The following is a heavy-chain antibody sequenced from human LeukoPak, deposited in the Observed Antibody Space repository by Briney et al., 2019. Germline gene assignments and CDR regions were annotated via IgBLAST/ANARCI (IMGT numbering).Heavy chain of an antibody. D-gene: IGHD1-7*01. V-gene: IGHV4-34*01. CDR1: GGSFSGYY. Sequence: PSETLSLTCAVYGGSFSGYYWSWIRQPPGKGLEWIGEINHSGSTNYNPSFKSRVTTSVDTSKNQFSLKLSSVTAADTAVYYCARSETGTTFDYWGQGTLVTVSS. CDR2: INHSGST. CDR3: ARSETGTTFDY. J-gene: IGHJ4*02.